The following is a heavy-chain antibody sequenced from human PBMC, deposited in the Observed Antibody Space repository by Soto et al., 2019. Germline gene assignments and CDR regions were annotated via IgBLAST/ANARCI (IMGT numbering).Heavy chain of an antibody. J-gene: IGHJ4*02. CDR2: VRPGGST. D-gene: IGHD3-16*01. V-gene: IGHV4-4*02. Sequence: VQLRESGPGLVEPSGTLSLTCAVSGDSMNSRDWWSWVRQSPGKGLEWIGEVRPGGSTNYNAALSNRVTISVDESTNQFSLRLTSVTAADTAVYYCARVTFSVTTRACFDYWGQGTLVTVSS. CDR3: ARVTFSVTTRACFDY. CDR1: GDSMNSRDW.